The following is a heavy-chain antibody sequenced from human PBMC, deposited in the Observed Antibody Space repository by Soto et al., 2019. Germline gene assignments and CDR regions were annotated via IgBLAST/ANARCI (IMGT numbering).Heavy chain of an antibody. CDR2: IYYSGST. Sequence: SETLSLTCTVSGGSISSGDYYWSWIRQPPGKGLEWIGYIYYSGSTYYNPSLKSRVTISVDTSKNQFSLKLSSVTAADTAVYYCATAHTRYYYDSSGDDAFDIWGQGTMVTVSS. V-gene: IGHV4-30-4*01. CDR1: GGSISSGDYY. J-gene: IGHJ3*02. D-gene: IGHD3-22*01. CDR3: ATAHTRYYYDSSGDDAFDI.